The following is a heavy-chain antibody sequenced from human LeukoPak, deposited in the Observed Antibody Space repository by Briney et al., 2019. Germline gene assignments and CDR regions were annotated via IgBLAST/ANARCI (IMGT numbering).Heavy chain of an antibody. D-gene: IGHD3-22*01. V-gene: IGHV3-30*02. CDR1: GFTFSSYG. CDR2: IRYDGSNK. Sequence: PGGSLRLSCAASGFTFSSYGMHWVRQAPGKGLEWVAFIRYDGSNKYYADSVKGRFTISRDNSKNTLYLQMNSLRAEDTAVYYCARVERANTYYYDSSGNPFDYWGQGTLVTVSS. J-gene: IGHJ4*02. CDR3: ARVERANTYYYDSSGNPFDY.